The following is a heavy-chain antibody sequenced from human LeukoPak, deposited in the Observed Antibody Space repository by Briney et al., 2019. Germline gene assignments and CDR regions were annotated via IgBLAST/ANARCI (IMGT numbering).Heavy chain of an antibody. CDR3: ARRTGDYYDSSGYYLVSSWFDP. J-gene: IGHJ5*02. CDR1: GGSISSSSYY. D-gene: IGHD3-22*01. CDR2: IYYSGST. Sequence: SETLSLTCTVSGGSISSSSYYWGWIRQPPGKGLEWIGSIYYSGSTYYNPSLKSRVTISVDTSKNQFSLKLSSVTAADTAVYYCARRTGDYYDSSGYYLVSSWFDPWGQGTLVTVSS. V-gene: IGHV4-39*07.